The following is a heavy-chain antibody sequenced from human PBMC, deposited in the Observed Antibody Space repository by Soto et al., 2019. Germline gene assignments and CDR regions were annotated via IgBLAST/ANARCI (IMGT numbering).Heavy chain of an antibody. V-gene: IGHV1-3*01. CDR3: ARDRDIVVVPAALDY. J-gene: IGHJ4*02. Sequence: GASVKVSCKASGYTFTSYAMHWVRQAPGQRLEWMGWINAGNGNTKYSQKFQGRVTITRDTSASTAYMELSSLRSEDTAVYYCARDRDIVVVPAALDYWGQGTLVTVSS. CDR2: INAGNGNT. D-gene: IGHD2-2*01. CDR1: GYTFTSYA.